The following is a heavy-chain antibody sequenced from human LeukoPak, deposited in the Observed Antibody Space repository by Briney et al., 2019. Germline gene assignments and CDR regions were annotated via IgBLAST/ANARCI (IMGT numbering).Heavy chain of an antibody. D-gene: IGHD7-27*01. CDR3: AREANWLHFDY. Sequence: GGSLRLSCAASGFTLSSYSMNWVRQAPGKGLEWVSYISSSSNTIYYADSVKGRFTISRDNAKNSLYLQMNSLRAEDTAVYNCAREANWLHFDYWGQGTLVTVSS. J-gene: IGHJ4*02. CDR2: ISSSSNTI. CDR1: GFTLSSYS. V-gene: IGHV3-48*01.